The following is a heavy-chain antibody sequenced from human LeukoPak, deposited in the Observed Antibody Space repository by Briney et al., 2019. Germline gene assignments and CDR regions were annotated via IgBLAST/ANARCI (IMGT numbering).Heavy chain of an antibody. V-gene: IGHV4-34*01. J-gene: IGHJ4*02. CDR2: INHSGST. Sequence: SETLSLTCAVYGGSFSGYYWSWIRQPPGKGLEWIGEINHSGSTNYNPSLKSRVTISVDTSKNQFSLKLSSVTAADTAVYYCAKDHVSTILMYYFDYWGQGTLVTVSS. CDR3: AKDHVSTILMYYFDY. CDR1: GGSFSGYY. D-gene: IGHD5/OR15-5a*01.